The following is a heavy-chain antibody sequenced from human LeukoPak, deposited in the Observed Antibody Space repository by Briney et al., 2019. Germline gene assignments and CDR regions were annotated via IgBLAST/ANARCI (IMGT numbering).Heavy chain of an antibody. CDR1: GYTFTSYA. CDR2: INAGNGNT. CDR3: ARALHRNGNLNFDY. D-gene: IGHD1-14*01. V-gene: IGHV1-3*03. Sequence: ASVKVSCKASGYTFTSYAMHWVRQAPGQRLEWMGWINAGNGNTKYSQEFQGRVTITRDTSASTAYMELSSLRSEDMAVYYCARALHRNGNLNFDYWGQGTLVTVSS. J-gene: IGHJ4*02.